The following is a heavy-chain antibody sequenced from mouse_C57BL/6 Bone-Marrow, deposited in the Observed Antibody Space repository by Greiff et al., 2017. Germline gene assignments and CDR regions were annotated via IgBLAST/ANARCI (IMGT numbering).Heavy chain of an antibody. CDR1: GFTFSSYA. V-gene: IGHV5-4*01. J-gene: IGHJ3*01. D-gene: IGHD2-5*01. Sequence: DVHLVESGGGLVKPGGSLKLSCAASGFTFSSYAMSWVRQTPEKRLEWVATISDGGSYTYYPDNVKGRFTISRDNAKNNRYLQMSHLKSEDTAMYYCAGENNYSNWNWGQGPLVTVSA. CDR2: ISDGGSYT. CDR3: AGENNYSNWN.